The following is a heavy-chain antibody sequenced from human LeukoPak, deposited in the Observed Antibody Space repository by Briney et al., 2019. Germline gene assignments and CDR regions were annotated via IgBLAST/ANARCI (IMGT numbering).Heavy chain of an antibody. V-gene: IGHV3-7*02. CDR2: IKQDGSVE. J-gene: IGHJ4*02. Sequence: GGSLRLSCAASGFSFSTYWMCWVRQAPGQRLEWLANIKQDGSVEQYVDSVKGRFTISRDNAKNSLYLQMNSLRVEDTADYYCATTSRSITWDYWGQGTLVTVSS. CDR1: GFSFSTYW. D-gene: IGHD2-2*01. CDR3: ATTSRSITWDY.